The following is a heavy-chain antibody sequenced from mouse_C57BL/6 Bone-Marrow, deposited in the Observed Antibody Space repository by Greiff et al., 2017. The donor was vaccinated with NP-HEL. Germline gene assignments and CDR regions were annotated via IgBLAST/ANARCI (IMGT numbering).Heavy chain of an antibody. V-gene: IGHV2-9-1*01. J-gene: IGHJ4*01. CDR1: GFSLTSYA. D-gene: IGHD6-1*01. CDR3: ASLRGRPFYYAMDY. CDR2: IWTGGGT. Sequence: VKLQESGPGLVAPSQSLSITCTVSGFSLTSYAISWVRQPPGTGLEWLGVIWTGGGTNYNSALKSRLSISKDNSKSQVFLKMNSLQTDDTARYYCASLRGRPFYYAMDYWGQGTSVTVSS.